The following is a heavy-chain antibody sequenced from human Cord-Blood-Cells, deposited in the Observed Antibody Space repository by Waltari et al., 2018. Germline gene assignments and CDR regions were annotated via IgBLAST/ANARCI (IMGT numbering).Heavy chain of an antibody. CDR1: GGPFSRYT. CDR3: ARDRGGSP. CDR2: IIPILGIA. V-gene: IGHV1-69*09. D-gene: IGHD3-16*01. J-gene: IGHJ5*02. Sequence: QVQLVQSGAEVKKPGSSVKVYRKASGGPFSRYTISWVRQAPGQGLEWMGRIIPILGIANYAQKFQGRVTITADKSTSTAYMELSSLRSEDTAVYYCARDRGGSPWGQGTLVTVSS.